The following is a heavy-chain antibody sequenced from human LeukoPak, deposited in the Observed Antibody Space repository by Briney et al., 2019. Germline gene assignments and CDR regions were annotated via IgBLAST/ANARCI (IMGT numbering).Heavy chain of an antibody. V-gene: IGHV1-24*01. CDR3: ATYGGNSAYYYYGMDV. D-gene: IGHD4-23*01. J-gene: IGHJ6*02. CDR1: GYTLTELS. Sequence: ASVKVSCTVSGYTLTELSMHWVRQAPGKGLEWMGGFDPEDGETIYAQKFQGRVTMTEDTSTDTAYMELSSLRSEDTAVYYCATYGGNSAYYYYGMDVWGQGTTVTVSS. CDR2: FDPEDGET.